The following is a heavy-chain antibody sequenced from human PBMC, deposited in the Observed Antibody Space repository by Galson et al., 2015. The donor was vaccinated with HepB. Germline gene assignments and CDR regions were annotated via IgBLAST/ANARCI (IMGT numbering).Heavy chain of an antibody. D-gene: IGHD6-19*01. CDR2: ISYDGSNK. CDR1: GFTFSSYG. V-gene: IGHV3-30*18. J-gene: IGHJ4*02. CDR3: AKDGGVAGTFYFDY. Sequence: SLRLSCAASGFTFSSYGMHWVRQAPGKGLEWVAVISYDGSNKYYADSVKGRFTISRDNSKNTLYLQMNSLRAEDTAVYYCAKDGGVAGTFYFDYWGQGTLVTVSS.